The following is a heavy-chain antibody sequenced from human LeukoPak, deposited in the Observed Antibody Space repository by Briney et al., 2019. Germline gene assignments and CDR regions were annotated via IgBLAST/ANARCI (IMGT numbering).Heavy chain of an antibody. CDR2: IREDGNEE. J-gene: IGHJ4*02. CDR1: EFTLSSYW. V-gene: IGHV3-7*01. D-gene: IGHD2-15*01. Sequence: GGSLRLSCVASEFTLSSYWMSWVRQAPGKGLEWVANIREDGNEEYYVDSVKGRFTISRDNAKNSLWLQMNSLRAEDTAVYYCATSPGWRFDYWGQGTLVTVSS. CDR3: ATSPGWRFDY.